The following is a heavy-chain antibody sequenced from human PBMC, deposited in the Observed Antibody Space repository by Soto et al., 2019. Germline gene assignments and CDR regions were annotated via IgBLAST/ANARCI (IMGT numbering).Heavy chain of an antibody. Sequence: SETLSLTFTVSGGSISSYYWSWIRQPAGKGLEWIGRIYTSGSTNYNPSPKSRVTMSVDTSKNQFSLKLSSVTAADTAVYYCARQIAVAGSNSGAFDIWGQGTMVTVSS. V-gene: IGHV4-4*07. D-gene: IGHD6-19*01. J-gene: IGHJ3*02. CDR2: IYTSGST. CDR3: ARQIAVAGSNSGAFDI. CDR1: GGSISSYY.